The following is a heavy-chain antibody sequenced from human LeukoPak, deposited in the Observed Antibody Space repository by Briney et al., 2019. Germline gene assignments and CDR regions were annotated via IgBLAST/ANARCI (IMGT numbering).Heavy chain of an antibody. Sequence: GRSLRLSCAASGFTFSVYAMHWVRQAPGKGLEWVAVISYDGSNKYYADSVKGRFTISRDNSKNTLYLQMNSLRAEDTAVYYCARRNWGSESEESYSFDYWGQGTLVTVSS. V-gene: IGHV3-30-3*01. CDR2: ISYDGSNK. J-gene: IGHJ4*02. CDR1: GFTFSVYA. CDR3: ARRNWGSESEESYSFDY. D-gene: IGHD3-16*01.